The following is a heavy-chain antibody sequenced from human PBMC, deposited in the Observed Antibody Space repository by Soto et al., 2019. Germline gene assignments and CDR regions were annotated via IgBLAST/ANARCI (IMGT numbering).Heavy chain of an antibody. Sequence: PGWALRLPCIASPFVFSYNGMHVVRQAPGMWLVWVSLIYADATNVDDADVVKGRFTISRDNAKYTLYLEMNSLRANATAVDYCIKSYGLPPRWGQGALVAASS. CDR2: IYADATNV. CDR3: IKSYGLPPR. J-gene: IGHJ4*02. CDR1: PFVFSYNG. V-gene: IGHV3-74*01. D-gene: IGHD4-17*01.